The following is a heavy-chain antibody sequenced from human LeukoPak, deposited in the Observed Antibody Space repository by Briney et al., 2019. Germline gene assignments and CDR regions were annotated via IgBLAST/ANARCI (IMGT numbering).Heavy chain of an antibody. CDR2: ISAYNGNT. J-gene: IGHJ4*02. CDR3: ARDLGRAFDY. V-gene: IGHV1-18*01. CDR1: GYTFTSYG. Sequence: ASVKVSCKASGYTFTSYGISWVRQAPGQGLEWMGWISAYNGNTNYAQKFQGRVTIAADESTSTAYMELSSLRSEGTAVYYCARDLGRAFDYWGQGTLVTVSS.